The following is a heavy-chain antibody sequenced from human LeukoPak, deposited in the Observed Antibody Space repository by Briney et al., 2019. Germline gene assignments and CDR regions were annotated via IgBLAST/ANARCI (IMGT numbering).Heavy chain of an antibody. CDR2: IIPLLGIA. V-gene: IGHV1-69*04. D-gene: IGHD3-22*01. Sequence: SVKVSCKASGGTFSSYTISWVRQAPGQGREWMGRIIPLLGIANYAPNFHGSVTIPPDKSTSTAYMELSSLRSEDTAVYYCARDGETYYYDSSGSPIWGQGTMVTVSS. J-gene: IGHJ3*02. CDR3: ARDGETYYYDSSGSPI. CDR1: GGTFSSYT.